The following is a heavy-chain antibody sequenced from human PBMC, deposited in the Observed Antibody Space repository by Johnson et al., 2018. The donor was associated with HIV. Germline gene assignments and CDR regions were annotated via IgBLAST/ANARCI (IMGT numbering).Heavy chain of an antibody. CDR2: ISYDGSTK. D-gene: IGHD3-9*01. Sequence: QVQLVESGGGVVQPGRSLRLSCAASGFTFSSYAMHWVRQAPGKGLEWVAVISYDGSTKYYADSVKGRFTISRDNSNNTLYLQMNSMRAEDTAVYYCARDPYYDFLTGPRDAFDIWGQGTMVAVSS. CDR3: ARDPYYDFLTGPRDAFDI. J-gene: IGHJ3*02. CDR1: GFTFSSYA. V-gene: IGHV3-30*04.